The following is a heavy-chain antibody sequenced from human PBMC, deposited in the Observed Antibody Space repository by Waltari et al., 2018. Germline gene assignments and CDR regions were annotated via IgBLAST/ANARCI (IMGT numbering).Heavy chain of an antibody. CDR1: GGSFSGYY. CDR3: AGAPYDILTAYGIDY. D-gene: IGHD3-9*01. J-gene: IGHJ4*02. V-gene: IGHV4-34*01. Sequence: QVQLQQWGAGLLKPSETLSLTCAVYGGSFSGYYWSWIRQPPGKGLEWIGESKHSGSTNYNPSVKSRVTISVDTSQNQFSLKLTSVTAADTAVYYCAGAPYDILTAYGIDYWGLGTPVTVSS. CDR2: SKHSGST.